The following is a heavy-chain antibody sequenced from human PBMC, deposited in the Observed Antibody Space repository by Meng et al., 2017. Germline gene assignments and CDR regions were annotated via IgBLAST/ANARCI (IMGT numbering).Heavy chain of an antibody. Sequence: VRLSESVGGLGQSEWSLRLSCTASRFTFREYWMHWVRQAPGKRLVVYPCIKPDGTMTVYAASVKGRFNISRDNAKNTLYLKTTSLRSAPTAVYYCARSDWFDPWGQGTLVTVSS. V-gene: IGHV3-74*01. CDR3: ARSDWFDP. CDR1: RFTFREYW. CDR2: IKPDGTMT. J-gene: IGHJ5*02.